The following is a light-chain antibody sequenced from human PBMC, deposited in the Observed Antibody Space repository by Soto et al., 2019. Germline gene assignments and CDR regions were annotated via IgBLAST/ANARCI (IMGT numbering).Light chain of an antibody. CDR1: QSINNW. CDR2: EAS. CDR3: QQYDSDSST. V-gene: IGKV1-5*03. Sequence: DIQMTQSPSTLSASVGDRVTITCRASQSINNWLAWYQQKPGKAPKLLIYEASSLLSGVPSRFSGSGSGTEFTLTISSLQPDDFADYYCQQYDSDSSTFGQGIKL. J-gene: IGKJ2*01.